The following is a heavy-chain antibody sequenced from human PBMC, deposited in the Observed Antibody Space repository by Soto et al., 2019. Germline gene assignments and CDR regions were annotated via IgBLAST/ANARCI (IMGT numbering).Heavy chain of an antibody. Sequence: GGSLRLSCAASGFTFSDYYMSWIRQAPGKGLEWVSYISSSGSTIYYADSVKGRFTISRDNAKNSLYLQMNSLRAEDTAVYYCAREGLHCSSTSCYFDYWGQGTLVTVSS. CDR1: GFTFSDYY. V-gene: IGHV3-11*01. CDR3: AREGLHCSSTSCYFDY. D-gene: IGHD2-2*01. CDR2: ISSSGSTI. J-gene: IGHJ4*02.